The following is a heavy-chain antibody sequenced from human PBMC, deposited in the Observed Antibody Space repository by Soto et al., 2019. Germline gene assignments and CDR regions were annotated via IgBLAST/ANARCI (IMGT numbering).Heavy chain of an antibody. CDR2: ISGSGSVT. Sequence: EVQLLESGGGLVKPGGSLRLSCGASGLIFRNYGLSWVRQAPGKGLEWVSDISGSGSVTNYADSVKGRFTISRDNSNNTLSLQMDSLRAEDTAVYYCAKGGVAAARGYFDHWGQGTRVTVSS. CDR1: GLIFRNYG. V-gene: IGHV3-23*01. D-gene: IGHD6-13*01. J-gene: IGHJ4*02. CDR3: AKGGVAAARGYFDH.